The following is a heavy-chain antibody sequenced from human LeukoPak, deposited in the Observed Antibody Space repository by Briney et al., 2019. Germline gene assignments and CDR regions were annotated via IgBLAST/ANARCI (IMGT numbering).Heavy chain of an antibody. J-gene: IGHJ4*02. V-gene: IGHV3-23*01. Sequence: GGSLRLSCAASGFTSSSYATSCVPHAPRKGLECGSAISGSGGSTYYADSVKGRLTISRDNSKNTLYLQMNSLRAEDTAVYYCAKDTVADYYDSSGYFYWGQGGLVAVSS. CDR3: AKDTVADYYDSSGYFY. D-gene: IGHD3-22*01. CDR2: ISGSGGST. CDR1: GFTSSSYA.